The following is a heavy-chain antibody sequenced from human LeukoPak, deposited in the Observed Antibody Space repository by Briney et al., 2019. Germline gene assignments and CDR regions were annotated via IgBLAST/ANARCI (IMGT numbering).Heavy chain of an antibody. V-gene: IGHV3-23*01. CDR3: AKVWGSSSLYYYYMDV. CDR1: GFTFSSYA. D-gene: IGHD6-6*01. Sequence: GGSLRPSCAASGFTFSSYAMSWVPKAPGKGLGWFSAISGSGGSTYCADSVKGRFTISRDNSKNTLYLQMNSLRAEDTAVYYCAKVWGSSSLYYYYMDVWGKGTTVTVSS. CDR2: ISGSGGST. J-gene: IGHJ6*03.